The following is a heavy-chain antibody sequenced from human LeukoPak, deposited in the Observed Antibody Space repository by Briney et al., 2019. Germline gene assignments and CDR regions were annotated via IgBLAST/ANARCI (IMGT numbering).Heavy chain of an antibody. CDR3: ARDSLSYFDY. CDR2: IWYDGSNK. CDR1: GFTISSYG. J-gene: IGHJ4*02. Sequence: PGRSLRLSCAASGFTISSYGMHWVRQAPGKGLEWVAVIWYDGSNKYYADSVKGRFTISRDNSKNTLYLQMNSLRAEDTAVYYCARDSLSYFDYWGQGTLVTVSS. D-gene: IGHD2/OR15-2a*01. V-gene: IGHV3-33*01.